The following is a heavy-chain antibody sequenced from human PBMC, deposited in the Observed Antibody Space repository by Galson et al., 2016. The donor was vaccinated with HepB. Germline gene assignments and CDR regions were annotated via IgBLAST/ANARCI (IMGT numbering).Heavy chain of an antibody. D-gene: IGHD3-16*01. J-gene: IGHJ6*02. Sequence: SLRLSCAVSGFSFSDYFMAWIRQAPGKGLEWVSYISTLATSTNYADSMRGRFIMSRDNARKLLFLELTNVTVGDTATYYCARRGGDFYGMDVWGPGTTVIVSS. V-gene: IGHV3-11*03. CDR1: GFSFSDYF. CDR3: ARRGGDFYGMDV. CDR2: ISTLATST.